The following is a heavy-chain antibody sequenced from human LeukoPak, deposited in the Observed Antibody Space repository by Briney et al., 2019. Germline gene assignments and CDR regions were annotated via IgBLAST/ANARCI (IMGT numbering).Heavy chain of an antibody. CDR2: IYYSGST. V-gene: IGHV4-59*01. Sequence: SETLSLTCTVSGGSTSSYFWSWIRQPPGKGLEWIGYIYYSGSTNYNPSLKSRVTISVDTSKNQFSLKLSSVTAADTAVYYCARASTLDQYYYDSSGYYPPGYYFDYWGQGTLVTVSS. CDR3: ARASTLDQYYYDSSGYYPPGYYFDY. D-gene: IGHD3-22*01. CDR1: GGSTSSYF. J-gene: IGHJ4*02.